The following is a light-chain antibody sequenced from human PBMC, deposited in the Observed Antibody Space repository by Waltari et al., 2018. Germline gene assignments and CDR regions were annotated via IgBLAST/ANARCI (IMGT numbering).Light chain of an antibody. J-gene: IGKJ4*01. CDR1: QDINTY. CDR3: LQYNSNPIT. Sequence: DIQMTQSPSSLSASAGDRVTITCRASQDINTYLNWYQQKPGKAPKRLIYAASSLESGVPSRFNGSGSGTDFTLTITSLQPEDFATYYCLQYNSNPITFGGGTKVEIK. V-gene: IGKV1-17*01. CDR2: AAS.